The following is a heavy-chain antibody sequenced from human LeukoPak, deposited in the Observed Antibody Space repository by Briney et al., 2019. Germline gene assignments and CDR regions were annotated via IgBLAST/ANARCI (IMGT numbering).Heavy chain of an antibody. J-gene: IGHJ6*02. CDR3: ARRAAPPNYGMDV. CDR2: IYYSGST. D-gene: IGHD2-15*01. V-gene: IGHV4-59*08. CDR1: GGSISGYY. Sequence: SETLSLTCTVSGGSISGYYWSWIRQPPGEELEYIGYIYYSGSTNYNPSLKSRVTISVDTSKNQFSLKLSSVTAADAAVYYCARRAAPPNYGMDVWGQGTTVTVSS.